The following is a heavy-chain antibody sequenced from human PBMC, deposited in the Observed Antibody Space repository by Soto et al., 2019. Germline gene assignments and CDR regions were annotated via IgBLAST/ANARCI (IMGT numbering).Heavy chain of an antibody. CDR3: ARVEGFGEFGEGPKYYYYYYMDV. J-gene: IGHJ6*03. Sequence: SETLSLTCTVSGGSISSSSYYWGWIRQPPGKGLEWIGSIYYSGSTYYNPSLKSRVTISVDTSKNQFSLKLSSVTAADTAVYYCARVEGFGEFGEGPKYYYYYYMDVWGKGTTVT. V-gene: IGHV4-39*01. CDR2: IYYSGST. D-gene: IGHD3-10*01. CDR1: GGSISSSSYY.